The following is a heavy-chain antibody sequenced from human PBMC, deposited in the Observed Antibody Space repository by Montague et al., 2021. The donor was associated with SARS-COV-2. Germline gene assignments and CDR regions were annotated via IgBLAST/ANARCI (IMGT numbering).Heavy chain of an antibody. CDR2: IYWDDDK. Sequence: PPLVKPTQTLTLTCTFSGFSLSTRTVGAGWIRQPPGKALEWLALIYWDDDKRYSPSLKSRLTITKVTSKNQVVLTMTNMDPVDTATYYCAHRLPAVAAFDYWDQGTLVTVSS. CDR3: AHRLPAVAAFDY. CDR1: GFSLSTRTVG. D-gene: IGHD6-6*01. V-gene: IGHV2-5*02. J-gene: IGHJ4*02.